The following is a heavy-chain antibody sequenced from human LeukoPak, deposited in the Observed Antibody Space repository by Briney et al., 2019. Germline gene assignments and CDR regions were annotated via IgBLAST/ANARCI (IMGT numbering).Heavy chain of an antibody. CDR2: IYHSGST. CDR3: ARVVRGEGAFDI. Sequence: SETLSLTCTVSGGSISSSSYYWDWIRQPPGKGLEWIGSIYHSGSTYYNPSLKSRVTISVDTSKNQFSLKLSSVTAADTAVYYCARVVRGEGAFDIWGQGTMVTVSS. V-gene: IGHV4-39*07. D-gene: IGHD3-10*01. J-gene: IGHJ3*02. CDR1: GGSISSSSYY.